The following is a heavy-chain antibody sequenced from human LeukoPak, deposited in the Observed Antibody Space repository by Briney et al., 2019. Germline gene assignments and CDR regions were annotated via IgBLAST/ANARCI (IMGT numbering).Heavy chain of an antibody. J-gene: IGHJ6*03. CDR1: GYTFTSYY. CDR2: INPSGGST. Sequence: GASVKVSCKASGYTFTSYYMHWVRQAPGQGLEWMGIINPSGGSTSYAQKFQGRVTMTRDTSISTAYMELSRLRSDDTAVYYCARFVGLLRYFDWTSAPRGMDVWGKGTTVTISS. CDR3: ARFVGLLRYFDWTSAPRGMDV. D-gene: IGHD3-9*01. V-gene: IGHV1-46*01.